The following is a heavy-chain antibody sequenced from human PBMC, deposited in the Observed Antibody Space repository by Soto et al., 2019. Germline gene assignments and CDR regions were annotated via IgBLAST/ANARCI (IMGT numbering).Heavy chain of an antibody. CDR2: ISGTGVYI. CDR3: AREGALKPFSS. CDR1: GFTFSNYN. J-gene: IGHJ5*02. Sequence: PGGSLRLSCVASGFTFSNYNMNWVRQAPGKGLEWVSHISGTGVYIHYADAVKGRFTISRDNAKSSVYLQMNSLRAEDTAVYYCAREGALKPFSSWGQGALVPVSS. V-gene: IGHV3-21*01.